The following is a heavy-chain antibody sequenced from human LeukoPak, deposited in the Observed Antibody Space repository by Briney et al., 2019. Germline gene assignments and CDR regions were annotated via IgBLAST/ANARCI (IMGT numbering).Heavy chain of an antibody. CDR3: AKHYSYNMDG. CDR2: INSDGRST. V-gene: IGHV3-74*01. CDR1: GFTFNSYW. J-gene: IGHJ6*02. Sequence: GGSLRLSCAASGFTFNSYWMHWVRQAPGKGLVRVSRINSDGRSTTYADCVKGRFNISRDNAKNTVHLQMNSLRAEDTAVYFCAKHYSYNMDGWGQGTTVTVSS.